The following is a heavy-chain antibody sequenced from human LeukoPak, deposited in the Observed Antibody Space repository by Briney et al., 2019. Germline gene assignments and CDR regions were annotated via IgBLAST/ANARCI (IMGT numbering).Heavy chain of an antibody. J-gene: IGHJ4*02. CDR3: ARDAQSGAFSDFDY. CDR2: ITHNGGTQ. D-gene: IGHD1-26*01. Sequence: GGSLRLSCEASGFTFGNYAIHWVRQVPGEGLEWVAIITHNGGTQYYADSVKGRFTISRDNSQSTVFLQMNSLGPEDTAVYYCARDAQSGAFSDFDYWGQGTLVTVSS. CDR1: GFTFGNYA. V-gene: IGHV3-30-3*01.